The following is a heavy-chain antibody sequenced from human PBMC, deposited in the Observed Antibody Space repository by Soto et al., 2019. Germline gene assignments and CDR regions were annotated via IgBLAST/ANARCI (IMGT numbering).Heavy chain of an antibody. V-gene: IGHV4-4*02. D-gene: IGHD2-2*02. CDR2: TYHSGTT. Sequence: SETLSLTCAVSGDSINNSHWWSWVRQTPGKGLEWIGETYHSGTTNYNPSLKTRVTISIDTSKNQFSLKMNSVTAADTAVYYCARERPERVPASIDEDYYYYYMDVWGKGTTVTVSS. CDR1: GDSINNSHW. CDR3: ARERPERVPASIDEDYYYYYMDV. J-gene: IGHJ6*03.